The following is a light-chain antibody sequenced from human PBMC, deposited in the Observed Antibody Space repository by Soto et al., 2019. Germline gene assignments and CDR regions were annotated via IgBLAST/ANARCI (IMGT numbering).Light chain of an antibody. Sequence: EIVLTQSPATLSLSPGDKATLSCRASPSVSNYLAWYQQKPGQAPRLLMYDASIRATGIPARFSGTGSERDFTLTITSLEPEDFAVYYCQQRSDWPWTFG. CDR3: QQRSDWPWT. CDR1: PSVSNY. CDR2: DAS. J-gene: IGKJ1*01. V-gene: IGKV3-11*02.